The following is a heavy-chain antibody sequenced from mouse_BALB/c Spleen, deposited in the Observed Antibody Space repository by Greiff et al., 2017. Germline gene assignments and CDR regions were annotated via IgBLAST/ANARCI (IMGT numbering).Heavy chain of an antibody. CDR3: NVRQRGLSY. CDR1: GFNIKDYY. J-gene: IGHJ3*01. V-gene: IGHV14-4*02. D-gene: IGHD3-2*01. Sequence: EVQLQQSGAELVRSGASVKLSCTASGFNIKDYYMHWVKQRPEQGLEWIGWIDPENGDTEYAPKFQGKATMTADTSSNTAYLQLSSLTSEDTAVYYCNVRQRGLSYWGQGTLVTVSA. CDR2: IDPENGDT.